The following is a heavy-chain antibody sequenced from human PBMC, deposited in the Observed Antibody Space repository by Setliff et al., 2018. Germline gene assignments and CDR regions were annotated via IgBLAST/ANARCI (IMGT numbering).Heavy chain of an antibody. V-gene: IGHV4-34*01. CDR2: INHSGST. CDR3: ARIDIVLMVYAD. J-gene: IGHJ3*01. D-gene: IGHD2-8*01. CDR1: GGSFSGYY. Sequence: PSETLSLTCAVYGGSFSGYYWGWIRQPPGKGLEWIGEINHSGSTNYNPSLKSRVTISVDTSKNQFSLKLSSVTAADTAVYYCARIDIVLMVYADWGQGTMVTVSS.